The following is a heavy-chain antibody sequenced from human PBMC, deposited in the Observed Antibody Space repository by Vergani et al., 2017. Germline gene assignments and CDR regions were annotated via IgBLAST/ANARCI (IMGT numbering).Heavy chain of an antibody. J-gene: IGHJ6*02. CDR3: ARIGGVAAAGIFSLGYYYGMDV. CDR1: GDSISSGSYY. Sequence: QVQLQESGPGLVKPSQTLSLICTVSGDSISSGSYYWTWIRQPAGKGLEWIGRIYTSGSTNYNPSLKSRVTISLDTSKNQFSLKLSSVTAADTAVYYCARIGGVAAAGIFSLGYYYGMDVWGQGTTVTVSS. CDR2: IYTSGST. D-gene: IGHD6-13*01. V-gene: IGHV4-61*02.